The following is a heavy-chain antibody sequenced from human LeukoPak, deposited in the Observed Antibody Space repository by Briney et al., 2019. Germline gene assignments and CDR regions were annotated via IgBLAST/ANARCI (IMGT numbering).Heavy chain of an antibody. CDR2: ISTSGST. V-gene: IGHV4-4*07. CDR1: GGSISSYY. D-gene: IGHD2-2*01. CDR3: ARVRGSTSCYPSCWFDP. Sequence: PSETLSLTCTVSGGSISSYYWSWIWQPAGKGLEWIGRISTSGSTNNNPPLKSRLTMSVDTSKNQFSLKLSSVTAADTAVYYCARVRGSTSCYPSCWFDPWGQGTLVTVSS. J-gene: IGHJ5*02.